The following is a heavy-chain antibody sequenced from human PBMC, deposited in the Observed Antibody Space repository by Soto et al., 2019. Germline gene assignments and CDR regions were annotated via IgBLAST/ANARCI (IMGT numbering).Heavy chain of an antibody. CDR2: IYYSGST. J-gene: IGHJ4*02. CDR1: GGSISSGDYY. Sequence: PSETLSLTCTVSGGSISSGDYYWSWIRQPPGKGLEWIGYIYYSGSTYYNPSLKSRVTISVDTSKNQFSLKLSSVTAADTAVYYCARTAPYYYDSRVPYYFDYWGQGTLVTVSS. CDR3: ARTAPYYYDSRVPYYFDY. D-gene: IGHD3-22*01. V-gene: IGHV4-30-4*01.